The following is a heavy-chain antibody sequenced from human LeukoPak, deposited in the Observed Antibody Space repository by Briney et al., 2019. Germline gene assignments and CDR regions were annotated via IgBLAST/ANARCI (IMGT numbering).Heavy chain of an antibody. CDR3: AKGAWGFGYYGMDV. CDR2: ISGSGGST. Sequence: GGSLRLSCAASGFTFSNFAMSWVRQAPWKGLEWVSAISGSGGSTYYADSVKGRFTISRDNSKNTLYLQMNSLRAEDTAVYYCAKGAWGFGYYGMDVWGKGTTVTVSS. D-gene: IGHD3-10*01. V-gene: IGHV3-23*01. CDR1: GFTFSNFA. J-gene: IGHJ6*04.